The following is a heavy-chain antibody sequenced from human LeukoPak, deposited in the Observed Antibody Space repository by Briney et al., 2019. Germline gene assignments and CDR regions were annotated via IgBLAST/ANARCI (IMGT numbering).Heavy chain of an antibody. CDR3: AREWHCSSTSCYTGGQGVNWFDP. V-gene: IGHV1-46*01. Sequence: GASVKVSCKASGYTFTRDDMHWVRQAPGQGLEWMGIINPSGGSTSYAQKLQGRVTMTRDMSTSTVYMELSSLRSEDTAVYYCAREWHCSSTSCYTGGQGVNWFDPWGQGTLVTVSS. CDR1: GYTFTRDD. D-gene: IGHD2-2*02. J-gene: IGHJ5*02. CDR2: INPSGGST.